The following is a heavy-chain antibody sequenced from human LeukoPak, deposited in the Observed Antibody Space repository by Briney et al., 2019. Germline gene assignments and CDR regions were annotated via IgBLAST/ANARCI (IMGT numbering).Heavy chain of an antibody. J-gene: IGHJ4*02. D-gene: IGHD2/OR15-2a*01. CDR1: GFTFSSYD. CDR3: ARDRFLGTTYPGGLRY. CDR2: ISSSSSTI. V-gene: IGHV3-48*01. Sequence: GGSLRLSCAASGFTFSSYDIHWVRQAPGKGLEWVSYISSSSSTIYYADSVKGRFTISRDNAKNSLYLQMNSLRAEDTAVYYCARDRFLGTTYPGGLRYWGQGTLVTVSS.